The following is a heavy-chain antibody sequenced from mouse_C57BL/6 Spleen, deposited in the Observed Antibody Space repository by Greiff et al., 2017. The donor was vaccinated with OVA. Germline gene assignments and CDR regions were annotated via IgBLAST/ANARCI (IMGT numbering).Heavy chain of an antibody. D-gene: IGHD2-1*01. Sequence: EVQLQQSGAELVRPGASVKLSCTASGFNIKDYYMHWVKQRPEQGLEWIGRIDPEDGDTEYAPKFQGKATMTADTSSNTAYLQLSSLTSEDTAVYYCTPDGNYEWTWFAYWGQGTLVTVSA. CDR2: IDPEDGDT. J-gene: IGHJ3*01. CDR3: TPDGNYEWTWFAY. V-gene: IGHV14-1*01. CDR1: GFNIKDYY.